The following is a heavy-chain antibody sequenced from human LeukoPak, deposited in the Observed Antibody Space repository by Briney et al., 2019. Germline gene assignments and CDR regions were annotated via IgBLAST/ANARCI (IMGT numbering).Heavy chain of an antibody. Sequence: GGSLRLSCAASGFTFSSYGMSWVRQAPGKGLEWVSVIYSGGSTYYADSVKGRFTISRDNSKNTLYLQMNSLRAEDTAVYYCARDTSGYDLGAFDIWGQGTMVTVSS. V-gene: IGHV3-53*01. CDR1: GFTFSSYG. CDR2: IYSGGST. CDR3: ARDTSGYDLGAFDI. D-gene: IGHD5-12*01. J-gene: IGHJ3*02.